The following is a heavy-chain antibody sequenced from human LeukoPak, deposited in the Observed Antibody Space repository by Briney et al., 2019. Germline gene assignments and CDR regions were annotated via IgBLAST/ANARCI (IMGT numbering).Heavy chain of an antibody. J-gene: IGHJ3*02. CDR2: IYYSGST. CDR1: GGSISSYY. V-gene: IGHV4-59*01. CDR3: ARDRVTRWRDAFDI. D-gene: IGHD2-21*02. Sequence: SETLSLTCTVSGGSISSYYWSWIRQPPGKGLEWIGYIYYSGSTNYNPSLKSRVTISVDTSKNQFSLKLSSVTAEDTAVYYCARDRVTRWRDAFDIWGQGTMVTVSS.